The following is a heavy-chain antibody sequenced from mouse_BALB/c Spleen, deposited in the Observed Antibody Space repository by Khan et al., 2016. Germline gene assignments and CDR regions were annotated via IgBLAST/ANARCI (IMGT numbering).Heavy chain of an antibody. Sequence: QMQLKESGTELMKPGASVKISCKATGYTFSSYWIEWVKQRPGHGLEWIGEILPGNGSTDYSEKFKVKATFTTDTSSNTAYMLLSSLTSEDSAVXCCARGSYWGQGTLVTVSA. V-gene: IGHV1-9*01. CDR2: ILPGNGST. CDR3: ARGSY. J-gene: IGHJ3*01. CDR1: GYTFSSYW.